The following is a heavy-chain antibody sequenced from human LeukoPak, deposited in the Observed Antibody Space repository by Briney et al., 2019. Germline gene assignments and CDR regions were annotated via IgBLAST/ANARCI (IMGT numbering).Heavy chain of an antibody. Sequence: GGSLRLSCAASGFTFSSYGMSWVRQAPGKGLEWVSVIYSGGSTYYADSVKGRFTISRDNSKNTLYLQMNSLRAEDTAVYYCARGASYLGFDYWGQGTLVTVSS. J-gene: IGHJ4*02. D-gene: IGHD1-26*01. CDR3: ARGASYLGFDY. CDR1: GFTFSSYG. V-gene: IGHV3-53*01. CDR2: IYSGGST.